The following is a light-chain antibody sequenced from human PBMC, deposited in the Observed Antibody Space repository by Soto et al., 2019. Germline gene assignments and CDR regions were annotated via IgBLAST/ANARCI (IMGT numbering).Light chain of an antibody. V-gene: IGKV1-5*03. Sequence: DIPMTQSPSTLPASVGDRVTITCRASQSISTWLAWYQQKPGKAPNLLIYKASYLASGVPSRFSGGGSGTEFTLTISSLQPDDFATYYCQQYSSYWTLGQGTKVEIK. J-gene: IGKJ1*01. CDR2: KAS. CDR3: QQYSSYWT. CDR1: QSISTW.